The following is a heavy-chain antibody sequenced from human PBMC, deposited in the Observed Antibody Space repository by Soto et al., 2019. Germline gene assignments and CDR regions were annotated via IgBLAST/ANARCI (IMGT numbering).Heavy chain of an antibody. CDR3: ARHYPIGNNWNYFDY. CDR2: SFYSGST. J-gene: IGHJ4*02. Sequence: PSETLSLTCTASNGSISTYYWGWIRQPPGKGLEWIGYSFYSGSTNYNPSLESRVTISVDTSKNQFSLKVNSVTAADTAVYYCARHYPIGNNWNYFDYRGQGTLVTVSS. V-gene: IGHV4-59*08. D-gene: IGHD1-1*01. CDR1: NGSISTYY.